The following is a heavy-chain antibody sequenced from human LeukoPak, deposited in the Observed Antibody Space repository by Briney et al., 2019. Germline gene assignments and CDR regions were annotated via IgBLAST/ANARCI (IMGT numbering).Heavy chain of an antibody. CDR1: GASISRGSW. J-gene: IGHJ4*02. Sequence: SGTLSLTCDVSGASISRGSWWSWVRQPPGKGLEWVGEFSHSGITNFNPSLKSRVTISVDKSRNQFSLNLISVTAADTAVYFCARNGGHNQEHWGQGTLVTVSS. V-gene: IGHV4-4*02. D-gene: IGHD1-1*01. CDR3: ARNGGHNQEH. CDR2: FSHSGIT.